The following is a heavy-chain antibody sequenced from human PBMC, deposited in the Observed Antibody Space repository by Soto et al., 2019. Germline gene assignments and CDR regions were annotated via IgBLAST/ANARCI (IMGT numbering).Heavy chain of an antibody. CDR1: GFTFSNYG. J-gene: IGHJ4*02. Sequence: GGSLRLSCAASGFTFSNYGMHWVRQAPGKGLEWVAVISDDGVSKYYADSVQGRFTISRDNSESVVLLQMNSLRPDDTALYFCARAYYFGSGTSYTLYYWGQGTEVTVSS. D-gene: IGHD3-10*01. V-gene: IGHV3-30*03. CDR2: ISDDGVSK. CDR3: ARAYYFGSGTSYTLYY.